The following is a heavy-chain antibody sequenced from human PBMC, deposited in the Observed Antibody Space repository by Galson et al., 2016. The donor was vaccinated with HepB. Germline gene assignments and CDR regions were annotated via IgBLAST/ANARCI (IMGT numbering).Heavy chain of an antibody. Sequence: SLRLSCAASGFTFSDYAMSWARQAPGKGPEWVSGISDNGDNAYYTDSVKGRLTISRDNSKNTLYLQMNSLSAEDNAVYYCAKDFVPYIAVTGPTFFDYWGQGTLVTVSS. D-gene: IGHD6-19*01. CDR3: AKDFVPYIAVTGPTFFDY. CDR1: GFTFSDYA. CDR2: ISDNGDNA. V-gene: IGHV3-23*01. J-gene: IGHJ4*02.